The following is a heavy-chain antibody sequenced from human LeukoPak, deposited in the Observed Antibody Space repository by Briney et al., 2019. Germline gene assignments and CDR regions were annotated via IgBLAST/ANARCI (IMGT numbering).Heavy chain of an antibody. Sequence: GGSLRLSCEASGFTFSSYAMGWVRQAPGKGLEWVSVTSESGGSTHYADSVKGRFTIYRDNSKNTLYLQMNSLGGEDTAVYYCAKGRWGLTINNFDIWGQGRMVTVSS. CDR1: GFTFSSYA. D-gene: IGHD3-9*01. CDR3: AKGRWGLTINNFDI. V-gene: IGHV3-23*01. J-gene: IGHJ3*02. CDR2: TSESGGST.